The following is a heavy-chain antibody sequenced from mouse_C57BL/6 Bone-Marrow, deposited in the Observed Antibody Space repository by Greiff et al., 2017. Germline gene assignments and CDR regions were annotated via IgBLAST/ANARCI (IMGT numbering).Heavy chain of an antibody. Sequence: QVQLQQPGAELVKPGASVKMSCKASGYTFTSYWITWVKQRPGQGLEWIGDIYPGSGSTNYNEKFKNKATLTVDTSSSTAYLQLSSLTSEDSAVYYCARPYYSNYWYFDVWGTGTTVTVSS. J-gene: IGHJ1*03. V-gene: IGHV1-55*01. CDR3: ARPYYSNYWYFDV. CDR2: IYPGSGST. CDR1: GYTFTSYW. D-gene: IGHD2-5*01.